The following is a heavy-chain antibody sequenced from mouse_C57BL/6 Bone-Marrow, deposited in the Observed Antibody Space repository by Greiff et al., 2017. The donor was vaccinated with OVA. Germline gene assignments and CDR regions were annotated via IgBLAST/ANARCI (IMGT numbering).Heavy chain of an antibody. V-gene: IGHV5-16*01. CDR1: GFTFSDYY. D-gene: IGHD1-1*01. Sequence: EVQLVASEGGLVQPGSSMKLSCTASGFTFSDYYMAWVRQVPEKGLEWVANINYDGSSTYYLDSLKSRFIISRDNAKNILYLQMSSLKSEDTATYYCARGAYGSSSYYFDYWGQGTTLTVSS. CDR3: ARGAYGSSSYYFDY. J-gene: IGHJ2*01. CDR2: INYDGSST.